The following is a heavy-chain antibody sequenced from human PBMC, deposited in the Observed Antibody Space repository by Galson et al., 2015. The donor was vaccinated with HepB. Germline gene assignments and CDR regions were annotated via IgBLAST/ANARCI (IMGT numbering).Heavy chain of an antibody. J-gene: IGHJ4*02. V-gene: IGHV4-39*01. CDR3: TRQGGTTVIED. D-gene: IGHD1-1*01. CDR2: TYYSGTT. Sequence: ETLSLTCFVSGGSVSSSSNWWGWVRQPPGKGLEWIGSTYYSGTTFYNPSLKSRVTNSVDRSKNQFSLKLNSVTAADTAVYYCTRQGGTTVIEDWGQGTLVTVSS. CDR1: GGSVSSSSNW.